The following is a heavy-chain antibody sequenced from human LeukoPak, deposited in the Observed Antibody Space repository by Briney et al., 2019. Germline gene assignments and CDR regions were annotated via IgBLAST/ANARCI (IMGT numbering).Heavy chain of an antibody. CDR3: AKDIVVVPAAAFDP. J-gene: IGHJ5*02. CDR1: GFTFSSYA. CDR2: ISGSGDST. Sequence: GGSLRLSCAASGFTFSSYAMSWVRQAPGKGLEWVSAISGSGDSTFYAGSVKGRFTISRDNSKNTLYLQMNSLRAEDTAVYYCAKDIVVVPAAAFDPWGQGTLVTVSS. D-gene: IGHD2-2*01. V-gene: IGHV3-23*01.